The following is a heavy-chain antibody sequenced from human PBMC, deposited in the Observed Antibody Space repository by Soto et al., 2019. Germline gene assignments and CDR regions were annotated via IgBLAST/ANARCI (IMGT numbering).Heavy chain of an antibody. CDR1: GGTFSSYA. CDR3: ARDSLDYGNWFDP. CDR2: IIPIFGTA. V-gene: IGHV1-69*13. D-gene: IGHD4-17*01. Sequence: SVKVSCKASGGTFSSYAISWVRQAPGQGLEWMGGIIPIFGTANYAQKFQGRVTITADESTSTAYMELSSLRSEDTAVYYCARDSLDYGNWFDPWGQGTLVTVSS. J-gene: IGHJ5*02.